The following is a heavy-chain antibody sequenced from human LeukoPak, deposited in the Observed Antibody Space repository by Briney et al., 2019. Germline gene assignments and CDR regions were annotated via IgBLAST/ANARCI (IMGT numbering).Heavy chain of an antibody. CDR1: GGSISSYY. J-gene: IGHJ4*02. CDR2: IYTSGST. D-gene: IGHD3-22*01. V-gene: IGHV4-4*07. CDR3: ASLYYDSSGYYDTDGGRDY. Sequence: SETLSLTCTVSGGSISSYYWSWIRQPAGKGLEWIGRIYTSGSTNYNPSLKSRVTMSVDTSKNQFSLKLSSVTAADTAVYYCASLYYDSSGYYDTDGGRDYWGQGTLVTVSS.